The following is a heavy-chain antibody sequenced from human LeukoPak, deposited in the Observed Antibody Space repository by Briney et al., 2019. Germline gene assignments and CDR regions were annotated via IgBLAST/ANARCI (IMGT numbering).Heavy chain of an antibody. D-gene: IGHD3-10*01. V-gene: IGHV6-1*01. CDR1: VDSVSSNSAA. CDR2: TYYRSKWYN. CDR3: ARDIGAYYGSWSNWFDP. Sequence: SQTLSLTCAISVDSVSSNSAAWNSIRQSPSRGLGWLGRTYYRSKWYNDYAVSVKSRITINPDTSKNQFSLQLNSVTPEDTAVYYCARDIGAYYGSWSNWFDPWGQGTLVTVSS. J-gene: IGHJ5*02.